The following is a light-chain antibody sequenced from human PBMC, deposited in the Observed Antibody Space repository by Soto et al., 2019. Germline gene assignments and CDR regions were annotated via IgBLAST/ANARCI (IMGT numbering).Light chain of an antibody. CDR1: QTISNN. CDR2: FAS. Sequence: VMTQFPATLSVSPGEKATLSCRASQTISNNLAWYQQKPGQAPRLLIYFASIRATGVPARFSGSGSGTEFTLTISSLQSEDCAVYYCQHYNEWPLTFGGGTRVETK. CDR3: QHYNEWPLT. J-gene: IGKJ4*01. V-gene: IGKV3-15*01.